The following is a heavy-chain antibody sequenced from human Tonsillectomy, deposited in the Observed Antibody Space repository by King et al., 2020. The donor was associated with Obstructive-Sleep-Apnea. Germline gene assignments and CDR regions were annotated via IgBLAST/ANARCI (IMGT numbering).Heavy chain of an antibody. CDR1: GFTFSRYA. J-gene: IGHJ4*02. CDR3: VTLIAWDVSVVETAGLRLIDF. Sequence: VQLVESGGGVVQPGRSLKVSCAASGFTFSRYAMHWVRQAPGKGLEWVASTSNDEKTKHYADSVKGRFTISRDNSKNTLYLQMTSLRLEDTSVYHCVTLIAWDVSVVETAGLRLIDFWGQGTLVTVSS. D-gene: IGHD2-21*02. CDR2: TSNDEKTK. V-gene: IGHV3-30*04.